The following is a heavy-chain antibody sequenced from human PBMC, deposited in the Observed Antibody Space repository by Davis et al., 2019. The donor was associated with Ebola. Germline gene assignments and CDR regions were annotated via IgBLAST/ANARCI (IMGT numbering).Heavy chain of an antibody. J-gene: IGHJ5*01. V-gene: IGHV3-53*01. Sequence: PGGSLRLSCAASGFTFSDYNMNWVRQAPGKGLGWVSTVYSGGTTSYTDSVKGRFTISRDNSKNTVFLQMNSLRAGDTAVYFCAGLYCSRGTCHFDSWGQGVLVTVSS. CDR1: GFTFSDYN. D-gene: IGHD2-15*01. CDR3: AGLYCSRGTCHFDS. CDR2: VYSGGTT.